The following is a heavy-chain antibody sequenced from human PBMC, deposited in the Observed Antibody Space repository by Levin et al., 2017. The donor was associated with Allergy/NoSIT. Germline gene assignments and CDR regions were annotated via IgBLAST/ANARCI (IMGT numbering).Heavy chain of an antibody. CDR2: ITHSGRT. V-gene: IGHV4-59*01. Sequence: SETLSLTCTVSGGSISIFYWSLIRQPPGKGLEWIGYITHSGRTNHNPSLKSRLTLSLDTSKNQFSLKLTSATAADTAVYYCARDTGGFAFDLWGQGTLLTVSS. D-gene: IGHD1-1*01. J-gene: IGHJ3*01. CDR1: GGSISIFY. CDR3: ARDTGGFAFDL.